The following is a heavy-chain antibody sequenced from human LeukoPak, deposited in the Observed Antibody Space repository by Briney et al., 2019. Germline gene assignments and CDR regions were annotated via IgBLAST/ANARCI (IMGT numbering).Heavy chain of an antibody. J-gene: IGHJ5*02. Sequence: SETLSLTCTVSGGSISSGCYYWSWIRQHPGKGLEWIGYIYYSGSTYYNPSLESRVTISVDTSKNQFSLKLSSVTAADTAVYYCASLDVDTAMGSWFDPWGQGTLVTVST. CDR2: IYYSGST. D-gene: IGHD5-18*01. CDR3: ASLDVDTAMGSWFDP. V-gene: IGHV4-31*03. CDR1: GGSISSGCYY.